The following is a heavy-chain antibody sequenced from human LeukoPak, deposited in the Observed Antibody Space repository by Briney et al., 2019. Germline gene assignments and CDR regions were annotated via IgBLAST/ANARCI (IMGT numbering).Heavy chain of an antibody. Sequence: GGSLRLSCAASGFXFSSYAMNWVRQAPGKGLEWVSSIDSSSSYRFYADSVKGRFTISRDNARNSLYLQMNSLRAEDTAVYYCATDSVVATTKAVDYWGQGTLVTVSS. CDR2: IDSSSSYR. V-gene: IGHV3-21*01. CDR3: ATDSVVATTKAVDY. CDR1: GFXFSSYA. D-gene: IGHD2-15*01. J-gene: IGHJ4*02.